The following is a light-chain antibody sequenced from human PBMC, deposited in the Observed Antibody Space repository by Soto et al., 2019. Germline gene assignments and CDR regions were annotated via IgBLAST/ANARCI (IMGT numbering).Light chain of an antibody. CDR2: GNS. CDR1: SSNIGAGYD. J-gene: IGLJ1*01. Sequence: QSVLTQPPSVSGAPGQRVTISCTGSSSNIGAGYDVHWYQQLPGTAPKLLIHGNSNRPSGVPDRFSGSKSGTSASLAITGLQAEDEADYYCQSYDSSLSGDVFGTGTKVTVL. V-gene: IGLV1-40*01. CDR3: QSYDSSLSGDV.